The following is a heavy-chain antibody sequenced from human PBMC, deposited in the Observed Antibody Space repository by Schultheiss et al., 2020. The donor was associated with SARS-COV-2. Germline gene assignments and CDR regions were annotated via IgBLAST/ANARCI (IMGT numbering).Heavy chain of an antibody. CDR3: FRLPVLRFLEWIESPFAFDI. Sequence: GGSLRLSCAASGFTFSGSAMHWVRQAPGKGLVWVSRINSDGSSTSYADSVKGRFTISRDNAKNTLYLQMNSLRAEDTAVYYCFRLPVLRFLEWIESPFAFDIWGQGTMVTVSS. CDR1: GFTFSGSA. D-gene: IGHD3-3*01. CDR2: INSDGSST. V-gene: IGHV3-74*01. J-gene: IGHJ3*02.